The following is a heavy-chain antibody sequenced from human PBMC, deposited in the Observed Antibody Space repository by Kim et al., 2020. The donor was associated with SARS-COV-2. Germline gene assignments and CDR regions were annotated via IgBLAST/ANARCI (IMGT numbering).Heavy chain of an antibody. Sequence: GGSLRLSCAASGFTFSSYAMSWVRQAPGKGLEWVSVIYSGGSSTYYADSVKGRFTISRDNSKNTLYLQMNSLRAEDTAVYYCAKARYGSHFDYWGQGTLVTVSS. CDR2: IYSGGSST. D-gene: IGHD4-17*01. V-gene: IGHV3-23*03. CDR1: GFTFSSYA. J-gene: IGHJ4*02. CDR3: AKARYGSHFDY.